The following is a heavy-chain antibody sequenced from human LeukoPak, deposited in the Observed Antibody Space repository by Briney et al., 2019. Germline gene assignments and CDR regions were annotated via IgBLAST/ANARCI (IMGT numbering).Heavy chain of an antibody. D-gene: IGHD2-15*01. CDR2: ISGSGGST. CDR1: GFTFSSYA. CDR3: AKAMRRYCSGGSCAESHY. V-gene: IGHV3-23*01. J-gene: IGHJ4*02. Sequence: TGGSLRLSCAASGFTFSSYAMSWVRQAPGKGLEWVSAISGSGGSTYYADSVKGRFTISRDNSKNTLYLQMNSLRAEDTAVYYCAKAMRRYCSGGSCAESHYWGRGTLVTVSS.